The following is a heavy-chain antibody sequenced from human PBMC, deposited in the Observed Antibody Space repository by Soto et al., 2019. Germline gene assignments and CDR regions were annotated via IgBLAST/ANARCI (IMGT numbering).Heavy chain of an antibody. CDR2: IKQDGSEK. J-gene: IGHJ5*02. Sequence: PGGSLRLSCAASGFTFSSYWMSWVRQAPGKGLEWVANIKQDGSEKYYVDSVKGRFTISRDNAKNSLYLQMNSLRAEDTAVYYCARPTSDYDFWSGYYENWFDPWGQGTLVTVS. CDR1: GFTFSSYW. CDR3: ARPTSDYDFWSGYYENWFDP. D-gene: IGHD3-3*01. V-gene: IGHV3-7*05.